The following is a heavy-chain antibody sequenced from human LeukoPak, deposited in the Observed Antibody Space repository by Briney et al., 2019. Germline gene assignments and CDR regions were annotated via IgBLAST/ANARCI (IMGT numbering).Heavy chain of an antibody. V-gene: IGHV4-38-2*02. CDR2: IYHSGST. Sequence: SETLSLTCTVSGYSISSGYYWGWIRQPPGKGLEWIGSIYHSGSTYYNPSLKSRVTISVDTSKYQFSLKLSSVTAADTAVYYCAREAVAAAGVGMDVWGKGTTVTVSS. J-gene: IGHJ6*04. CDR3: AREAVAAAGVGMDV. CDR1: GYSISSGYY. D-gene: IGHD6-13*01.